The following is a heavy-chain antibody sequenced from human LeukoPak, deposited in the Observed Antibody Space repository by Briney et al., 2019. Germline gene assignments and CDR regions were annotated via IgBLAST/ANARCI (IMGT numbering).Heavy chain of an antibody. D-gene: IGHD4-17*01. Sequence: GGSLRLSCAASGFTLSSYNMNWVRQAPGKGLEWVSYISSSSTHIYYADSVKGRFTISRDNARNSLYLQMNSLRAEDTAVYYCARVPTTVTTVYFDYWGQGTLVTVSS. J-gene: IGHJ4*02. CDR2: ISSSSTHI. CDR1: GFTLSSYN. CDR3: ARVPTTVTTVYFDY. V-gene: IGHV3-21*04.